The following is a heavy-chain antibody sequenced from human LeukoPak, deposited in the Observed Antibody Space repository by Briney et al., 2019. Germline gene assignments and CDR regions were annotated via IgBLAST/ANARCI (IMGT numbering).Heavy chain of an antibody. CDR3: AKDMRFDWTPYYFDY. Sequence: GGSLRLSCAASGFTFSSYAMSWVRHAPGKGLEWVSAISGSGGSTYYADSVKGRFTISRDNSKNTLYLQMNSLRAEDTAVYYCAKDMRFDWTPYYFDYWGQGTLVTVSS. J-gene: IGHJ4*02. V-gene: IGHV3-23*01. CDR2: ISGSGGST. CDR1: GFTFSSYA. D-gene: IGHD3-9*01.